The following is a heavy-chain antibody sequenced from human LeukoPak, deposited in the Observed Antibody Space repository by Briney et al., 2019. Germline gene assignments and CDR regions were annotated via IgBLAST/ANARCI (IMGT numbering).Heavy chain of an antibody. Sequence: ASVKVSCKASGYTFTSYGISWVRQAPRQGLEWMGWISAYNGNTNYAQKLQGRVTMTTDTSTSTAYMELRSLRSDDTAVYYCARGGSLTSTYDYVDYWGQGTLVTVSS. J-gene: IGHJ4*02. CDR1: GYTFTSYG. CDR2: ISAYNGNT. CDR3: ARGGSLTSTYDYVDY. V-gene: IGHV1-18*01. D-gene: IGHD2-2*01.